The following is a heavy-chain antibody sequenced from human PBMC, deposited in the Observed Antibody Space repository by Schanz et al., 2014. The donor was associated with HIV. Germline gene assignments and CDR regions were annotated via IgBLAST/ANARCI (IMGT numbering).Heavy chain of an antibody. Sequence: EVQLLESGGGLVQAGGSLRLSCIASGFTFNNYAMTWVRQAPGKGLEWVSSISESGSRSYYADSVNGRFTISRDNSKNTLYLQMTTLRTEDTAVYYCAKPEYDSRGNSQSHFDSWGQGTLVTVSS. D-gene: IGHD3-22*01. V-gene: IGHV3-23*01. CDR3: AKPEYDSRGNSQSHFDS. CDR1: GFTFNNYA. J-gene: IGHJ4*02. CDR2: ISESGSRS.